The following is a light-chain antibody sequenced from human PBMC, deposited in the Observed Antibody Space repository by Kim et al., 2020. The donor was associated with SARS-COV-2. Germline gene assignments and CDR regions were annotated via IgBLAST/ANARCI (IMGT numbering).Light chain of an antibody. Sequence: ASVGDRVTITCRASQGISNYLAWYQQKPGKVPKLLIYAASPLQSGVPSRFSGSGSGTDFTLTISSLQPEDVATYYCKKYNSAPWTFGQGTKVDIK. V-gene: IGKV1-27*01. CDR1: QGISNY. CDR3: KKYNSAPWT. J-gene: IGKJ1*01. CDR2: AAS.